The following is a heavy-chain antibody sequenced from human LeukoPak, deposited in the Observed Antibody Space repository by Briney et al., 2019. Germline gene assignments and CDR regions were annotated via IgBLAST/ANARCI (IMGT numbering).Heavy chain of an antibody. Sequence: SETLSLTCTVSGGSISSYYWSWVRQPPGKGLEWIGYIFDTENTNYNPSLKSRVTISVDTSKNQFSLKLSSVTAADTAVYYCARETQIAVAGSSYFDYWGQGILVTVSS. J-gene: IGHJ4*02. V-gene: IGHV4-59*01. D-gene: IGHD6-19*01. CDR1: GGSISSYY. CDR2: IFDTENT. CDR3: ARETQIAVAGSSYFDY.